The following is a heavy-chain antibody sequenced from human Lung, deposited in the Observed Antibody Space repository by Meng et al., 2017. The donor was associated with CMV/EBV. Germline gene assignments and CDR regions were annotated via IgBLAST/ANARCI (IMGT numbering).Heavy chain of an antibody. V-gene: IGHV1-2*02. Sequence: ASXXVSCKASGYTFTDYYIHWVRQAPGQGLEWMGWINPNSGGTNYAQKFQGRVTMTTDTSIRTIYMELNRLTSDDTAKFYCARDVGTGAAGYWGQGTLVTVDS. CDR1: GYTFTDYY. CDR2: INPNSGGT. D-gene: IGHD1-1*01. J-gene: IGHJ4*02. CDR3: ARDVGTGAAGY.